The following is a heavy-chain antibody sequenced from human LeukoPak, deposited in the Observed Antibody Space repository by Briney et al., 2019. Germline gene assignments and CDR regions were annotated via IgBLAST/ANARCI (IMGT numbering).Heavy chain of an antibody. CDR2: INYAGST. J-gene: IGHJ4*02. V-gene: IGHV4-59*01. CDR3: AGGSRWLSIDH. D-gene: IGHD3-22*01. Sequence: SETLSLTCTVSGGSINSLYWSWVRQPPGQGLEWIAYINYAGSTNSNPSLKSRVTISVDTSKNQFYLKLNSVTAADTAVYFCAGGSRWLSIDHWGQGTLVTASS. CDR1: GGSINSLY.